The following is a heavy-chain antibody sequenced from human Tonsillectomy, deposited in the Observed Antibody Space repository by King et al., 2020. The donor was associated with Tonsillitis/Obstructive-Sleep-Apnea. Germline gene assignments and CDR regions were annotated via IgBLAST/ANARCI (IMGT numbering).Heavy chain of an antibody. CDR1: GFTFNSYP. CDR2: ISYDGSTK. J-gene: IGHJ6*03. CDR3: ARAPPYYQYMDV. V-gene: IGHV3-30*04. Sequence: QLVQSGGGVVQPGRSLRLSCAASGFTFNSYPMHWVRQAPGKGLEWVALISYDGSTKYYADSVKGRFTISRDNSKNTLYVQMNSLRAEDTAVYYCARAPPYYQYMDVWGEGPTVTVFS.